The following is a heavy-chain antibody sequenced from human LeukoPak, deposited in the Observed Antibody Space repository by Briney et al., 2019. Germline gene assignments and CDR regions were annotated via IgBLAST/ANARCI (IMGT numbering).Heavy chain of an antibody. CDR2: IYYSGST. J-gene: IGHJ5*02. CDR1: GGSISSSTSH. CDR3: ARLGSGLFPNCFDP. V-gene: IGHV4-39*01. Sequence: SETLSLACTVSGGSISSSTSHWGWIRQPPGKGLEWIGSIYYSGSTYYNPSLKSRVTISVDTSKNQFSLKLSTVRPADTAVYYGARLGSGLFPNCFDPWGQGTLVTVSS. D-gene: IGHD3-22*01.